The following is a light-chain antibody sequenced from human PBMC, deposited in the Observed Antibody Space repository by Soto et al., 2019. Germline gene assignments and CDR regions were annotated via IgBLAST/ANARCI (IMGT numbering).Light chain of an antibody. CDR1: QSISSY. V-gene: IGKV1-39*01. Sequence: DTQMTQSPSSLSASVGDRVTSTCRARQSISSYLNWYQQKPGKAPKLLIFTASNLQSGVPSRFSGSGSGTDFTLTLSSLQPEDFATYYCQQSYTSITFGQGTLL. CDR2: TAS. CDR3: QQSYTSIT. J-gene: IGKJ5*01.